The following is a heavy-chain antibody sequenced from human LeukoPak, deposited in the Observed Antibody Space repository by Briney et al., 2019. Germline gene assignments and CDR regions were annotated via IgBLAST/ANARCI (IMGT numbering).Heavy chain of an antibody. V-gene: IGHV3-15*01. CDR1: GFTFSNAW. Sequence: GGSLRLSCAASGFTFSNAWMSWVRQAPGKGLEWVGRIKSKTDGGTRDNAAPVKGRFTISRDDSKNTLYLQMNSLKTEDTAVYYCTTVGVPVPWEPDYWGQGTLVTVSS. D-gene: IGHD1-26*01. CDR3: TTVGVPVPWEPDY. J-gene: IGHJ4*02. CDR2: IKSKTDGGTR.